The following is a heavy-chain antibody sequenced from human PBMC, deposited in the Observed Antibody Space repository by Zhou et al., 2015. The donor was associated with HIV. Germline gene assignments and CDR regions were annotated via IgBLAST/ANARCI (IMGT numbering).Heavy chain of an antibody. D-gene: IGHD5-18*01. J-gene: IGHJ4*02. CDR1: GGTFSSYT. CDR3: ASGRPDPLDGGYSIFDY. CDR2: IIPILGIA. V-gene: IGHV1-69*09. Sequence: QVQLVQSGAEVKKPGSSVKVSCKASGGTFSSYTISWVRQAPGQGLEWMGRIIPILGIANYAQKFQGRVTITADKSTSTAYMELSSLRSEDTAVYYCASGRPDPLDGGYSIFDYWGQGTLVTVSS.